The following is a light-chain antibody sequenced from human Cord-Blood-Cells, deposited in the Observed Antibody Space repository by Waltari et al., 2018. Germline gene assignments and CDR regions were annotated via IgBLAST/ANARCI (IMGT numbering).Light chain of an antibody. V-gene: IGLV1-51*02. CDR2: ENN. Sequence: QPVLTQPPSVSAAPGQKVTISCSGSSSNIGNNYVSWYQQLPGTAPKPLIYENNKRPSGIPDRFSGSKSGTSATLGITGLQTGDEADYYCGTWDSSLSAGVFGGGTKLTVL. CDR1: SSNIGNNY. J-gene: IGLJ3*02. CDR3: GTWDSSLSAGV.